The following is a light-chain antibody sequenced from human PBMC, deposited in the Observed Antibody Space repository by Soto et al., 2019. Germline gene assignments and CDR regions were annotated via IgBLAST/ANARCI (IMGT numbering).Light chain of an antibody. CDR2: GAY. CDR1: QSISDT. CDR3: KQSYSPPIT. J-gene: IGKJ5*01. V-gene: IGKV3D-15*01. Sequence: EIVMTQSPATLSVSPGGRATLSCRASQSISDTLAWYQQKPGQAPRLLIYGAYSRATGIPDRFSGSGSGTDFTLTITSLQPEEFATYFCKQSYSPPITFGQGTRLEI.